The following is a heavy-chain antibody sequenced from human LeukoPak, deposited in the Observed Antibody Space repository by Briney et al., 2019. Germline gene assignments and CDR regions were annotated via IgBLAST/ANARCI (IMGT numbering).Heavy chain of an antibody. J-gene: IGHJ4*02. CDR3: AKRGLAAKAAGGYFDY. CDR2: ISGSGGST. Sequence: GGSLRLSCAASGFSFNSFWMHWVRQAPGKGLEWVSAISGSGGSTYYADSVKGRFTISRDNSKNTLYLQMNSLRAEDTAVYYCAKRGLAAKAAGGYFDYWGQGTLVTVSS. D-gene: IGHD6-13*01. V-gene: IGHV3-23*01. CDR1: GFSFNSFW.